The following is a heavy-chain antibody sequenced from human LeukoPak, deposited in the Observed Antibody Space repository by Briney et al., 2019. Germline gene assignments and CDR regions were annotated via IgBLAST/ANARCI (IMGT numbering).Heavy chain of an antibody. CDR2: TSYSEGT. CDR3: ATADWESFYFDS. V-gene: IGHV4-31*03. Sequence: PSQTLSLTCTVSGGSVSRGGYYWNWIRQHPGKGLEWIGFTSYSEGTYYNPSLMSRITISVDISQNQFSLKMRDVTAADTAVYFCATADWESFYFDSWGQGALVAVSS. J-gene: IGHJ4*02. CDR1: GGSVSRGGYY. D-gene: IGHD1-26*01.